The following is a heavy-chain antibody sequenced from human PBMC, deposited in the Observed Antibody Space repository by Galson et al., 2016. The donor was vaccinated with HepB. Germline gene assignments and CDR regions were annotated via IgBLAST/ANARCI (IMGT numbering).Heavy chain of an antibody. V-gene: IGHV3-74*01. CDR1: GITFSGYW. Sequence: SLRLSCAGSGITFSGYWMHWVRQAPGKGLVWVSRIESDGSSTSYADSVKGRFTISRDNAKNTLHLQMNSLRVDDTGVYYCVRDSGSWGNWFDPWGQGTLVTVSS. J-gene: IGHJ5*02. CDR2: IESDGSST. CDR3: VRDSGSWGNWFDP. D-gene: IGHD2-15*01.